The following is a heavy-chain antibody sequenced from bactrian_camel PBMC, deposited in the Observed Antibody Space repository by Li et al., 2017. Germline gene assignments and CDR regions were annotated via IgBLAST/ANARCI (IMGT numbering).Heavy chain of an antibody. Sequence: DVQLVESGGGSVQEGGSLRLSCAASGSGYAYSRYCMGWFRQAPGKEREGVASIDSDNSTTYAESVKGRFTISKDNAKNTLYLQMNSLKPEDTAMYYCAADFSPIVVADTVCPLQIPLGQETQVTVS. CDR1: GSGYAYSRYC. CDR2: IDSDNST. V-gene: IGHV3S10*01. CDR3: AADFSPIVVADTVCPLQIP. D-gene: IGHD2*01. J-gene: IGHJ6*01.